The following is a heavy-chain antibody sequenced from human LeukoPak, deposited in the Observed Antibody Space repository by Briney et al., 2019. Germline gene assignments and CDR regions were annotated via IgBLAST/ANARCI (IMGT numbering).Heavy chain of an antibody. Sequence: PSETLSLTCTVPGGSISSYYWSWIRQPPGKGLEWIGYIYYSGSTNYNPSLKSRVTISVDTSKNQFSLKLSSVTATDTAVFYCARHLDDSTGYFTFDLWGQGTLVTVSS. CDR1: GGSISSYY. CDR3: ARHLDDSTGYFTFDL. V-gene: IGHV4-59*08. D-gene: IGHD3-22*01. CDR2: IYYSGST. J-gene: IGHJ4*02.